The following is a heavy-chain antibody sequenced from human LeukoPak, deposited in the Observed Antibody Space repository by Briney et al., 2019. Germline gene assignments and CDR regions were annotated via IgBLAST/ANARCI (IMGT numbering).Heavy chain of an antibody. Sequence: SVKVSCKASGYDFINYAISWVRQAPGQGLEWMGGIIPIFGTANYAQKFQGRVTITADESTSTAYMELSSLRSEDTAVYYCARGGCSSTSCYYSEYYYYMDVWGKGTTVTVSS. V-gene: IGHV1-69*13. CDR3: ARGGCSSTSCYYSEYYYYMDV. CDR2: IIPIFGTA. D-gene: IGHD2-2*01. J-gene: IGHJ6*03. CDR1: GYDFINYA.